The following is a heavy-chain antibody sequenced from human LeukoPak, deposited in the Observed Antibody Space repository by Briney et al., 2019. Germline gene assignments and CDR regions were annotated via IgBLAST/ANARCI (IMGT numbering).Heavy chain of an antibody. D-gene: IGHD3-22*01. CDR2: ISYDGSNK. J-gene: IGHJ4*02. V-gene: IGHV3-30*18. CDR3: AKDHYDSSGYYPLHYFDY. CDR1: GFTFSSYG. Sequence: PGGSLRLSCAASGFTFSSYGMHWVRQAPGKGLEWVAVISYDGSNKYYADSVKGRFTISRDNSKNTLYLQMNSLRAEDTAVYYCAKDHYDSSGYYPLHYFDYWGQGTLVTVSS.